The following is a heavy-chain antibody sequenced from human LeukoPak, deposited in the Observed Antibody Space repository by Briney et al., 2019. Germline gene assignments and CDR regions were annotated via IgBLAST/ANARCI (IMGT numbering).Heavy chain of an antibody. J-gene: IGHJ4*02. CDR3: ARNSGWYGTYFDY. CDR2: IYYSGST. V-gene: IGHV4-59*01. CDR1: GGSISSYY. D-gene: IGHD6-19*01. Sequence: SETLSLTCTVSGGSISSYYWSWIRQPPGKGLEWIGYIYYSGSTNYNPSLKSRVTISVDTSKNRFSLKLSSVTAADTAVYYCARNSGWYGTYFDYWGQGTLVTVSS.